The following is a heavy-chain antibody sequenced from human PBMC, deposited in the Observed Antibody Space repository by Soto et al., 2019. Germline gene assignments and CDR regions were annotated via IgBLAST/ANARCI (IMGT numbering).Heavy chain of an antibody. CDR2: VNTYNGNP. Sequence: QVKLVQSGFEVKKPGASVKVSCKASGYTFTNYAISWVRNAPGRGLEWRGWVNTYNGNPNYAQIVKGRITMTTNIYSGRAYIGQSRLDSDDSAVSYWAIDSQYSTSWQRCDCLGQGTLVSVSS. CDR1: GYTFTNYA. D-gene: IGHD6-13*01. J-gene: IGHJ4*02. V-gene: IGHV1-18*01. CDR3: AIDSQYSTSWQRCDC.